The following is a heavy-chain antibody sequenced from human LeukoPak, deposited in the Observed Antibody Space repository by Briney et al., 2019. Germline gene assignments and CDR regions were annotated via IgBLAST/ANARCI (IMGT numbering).Heavy chain of an antibody. Sequence: PGGSLRLSCAASGFTFSSYWMSWVRQAPGKGLEWVGRIKSKTDGGTTDYAAPVKGRFTISRDDSKNTLYLQMNSLKTEDTAVYYCTTYSVGSYSAFDYWGQGTLVTVSS. V-gene: IGHV3-15*01. D-gene: IGHD1-26*01. J-gene: IGHJ4*02. CDR2: IKSKTDGGTT. CDR3: TTYSVGSYSAFDY. CDR1: GFTFSSYW.